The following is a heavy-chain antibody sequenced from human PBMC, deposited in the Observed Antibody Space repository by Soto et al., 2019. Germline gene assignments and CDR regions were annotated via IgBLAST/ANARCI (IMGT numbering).Heavy chain of an antibody. Sequence: QLQLHMSGSGLVKPSQTLSLTCTVSGASITYGAYSWSWIRQTPGKGLEWIGYINHLETTFYNPSLGGRLTLSMDRTKNLFSLNLRFMSAADGAVYFGAGGGGFASFDYWGQGILVTVSS. D-gene: IGHD3-10*01. CDR3: AGGGGFASFDY. CDR2: INHLETT. CDR1: GASITYGAYS. J-gene: IGHJ4*02. V-gene: IGHV4-30-2*01.